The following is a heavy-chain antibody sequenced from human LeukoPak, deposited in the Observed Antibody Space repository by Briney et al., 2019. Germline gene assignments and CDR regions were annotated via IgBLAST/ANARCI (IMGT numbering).Heavy chain of an antibody. Sequence: GGSLRLSCAASGFTFSSYAMSWVRQAPGKGLEWVSAISGSGGSTYYADSVKGRFTISRDNSKNTLYLQMNSLRAEDTAVYYCAREPLVTPGIAVAGTQNYYYYGMDVWGQGTTVTVSS. D-gene: IGHD6-13*01. V-gene: IGHV3-23*01. CDR2: ISGSGGST. CDR1: GFTFSSYA. CDR3: AREPLVTPGIAVAGTQNYYYYGMDV. J-gene: IGHJ6*02.